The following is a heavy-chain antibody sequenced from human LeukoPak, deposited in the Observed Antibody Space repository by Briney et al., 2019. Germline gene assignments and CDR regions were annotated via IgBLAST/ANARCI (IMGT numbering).Heavy chain of an antibody. CDR2: IYYSRST. CDR1: GGSISSSSSY. D-gene: IGHD1-26*01. CDR3: ARTISGSYYDAFDI. V-gene: IGHV4-39*01. Sequence: SETLSLTCTVSGGSISSSSSYWPWIRQPPGKGREWIGSIYYSRSTYYNPYLKSRVTISVDTSKNQFSLKLSSVTAADTVVYYCARTISGSYYDAFDIWGQGTMVTVSS. J-gene: IGHJ3*02.